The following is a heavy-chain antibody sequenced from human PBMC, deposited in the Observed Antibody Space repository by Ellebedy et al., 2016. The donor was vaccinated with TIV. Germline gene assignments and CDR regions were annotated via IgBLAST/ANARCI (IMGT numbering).Heavy chain of an antibody. CDR2: ISSSSSHI. J-gene: IGHJ6*02. CDR3: ARAIISYDSSGYYPNYYYYGMDV. V-gene: IGHV3-21*01. CDR1: GFTFSSYS. D-gene: IGHD3-22*01. Sequence: PGGSLRLSCAASGFTFSSYSMNWVRQAPGKGLEWVSSISSSSSHIYYADSVKGRFTISRENAKNSLYLQMNSLRAEETAVYYCARAIISYDSSGYYPNYYYYGMDVWGQGTTVTVSS.